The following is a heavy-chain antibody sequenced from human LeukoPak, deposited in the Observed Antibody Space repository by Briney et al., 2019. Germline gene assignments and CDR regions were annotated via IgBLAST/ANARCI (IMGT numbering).Heavy chain of an antibody. CDR1: GGSISSSDYY. D-gene: IGHD5-24*01. J-gene: IGHJ4*02. V-gene: IGHV4-39*07. CDR2: IYYSGST. Sequence: SETLSLTCTVSGGSISSSDYYWGWIRQPPGKGLEWIGRIYYSGSTYYNPSLKGRVTISVDTSKNQFSLKLSSVTAADTAVYYCARGRSVYNWGQGTLVTVSS. CDR3: ARGRSVYN.